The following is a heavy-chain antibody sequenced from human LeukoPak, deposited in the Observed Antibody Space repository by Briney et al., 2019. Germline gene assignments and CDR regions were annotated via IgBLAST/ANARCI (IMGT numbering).Heavy chain of an antibody. J-gene: IGHJ4*02. Sequence: GGSLRLSCAASGFTFSSYSMNWVRQAPGQGLELVSSISSSSSYIYYADSVKGRFTISRDNAKNSLYLQMNSLRAEDTAVYYCARVSFDPYCSGGSCYSDYWGQGTLVTVSS. CDR3: ARVSFDPYCSGGSCYSDY. CDR1: GFTFSSYS. V-gene: IGHV3-21*01. D-gene: IGHD2-15*01. CDR2: ISSSSSYI.